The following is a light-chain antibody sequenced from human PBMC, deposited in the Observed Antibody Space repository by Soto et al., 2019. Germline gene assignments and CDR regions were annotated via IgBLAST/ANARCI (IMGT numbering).Light chain of an antibody. CDR2: GAS. J-gene: IGKJ5*01. CDR3: QQYGSSIT. CDR1: QSVSSSY. Sequence: EIVLTQSPVTLSLSAGERSTLSCMASQSVSSSYLAWYQQKPGQAPRLLIYGASSRATGIPDRFSGSGSGTDFTLTISRLEPEDFAMYYCQQYGSSITFGQGTRLEIK. V-gene: IGKV3-20*01.